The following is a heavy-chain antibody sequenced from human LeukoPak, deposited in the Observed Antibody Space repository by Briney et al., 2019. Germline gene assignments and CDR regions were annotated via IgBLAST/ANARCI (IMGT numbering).Heavy chain of an antibody. Sequence: SQTLSLTCTVSGGSLSSGGYYWTWIRQHPGKGLEWIGYIYYRGSTDYNPSLKSQVIISVDTSKNHFSLKLTSVTAADTAVYYCGRVTRTGARVRGVIVIDPWGQGTLVTVSS. V-gene: IGHV4-31*01. CDR2: IYYRGST. CDR1: GGSLSSGGYY. J-gene: IGHJ5*02. D-gene: IGHD3-10*01. CDR3: GRVTRTGARVRGVIVIDP.